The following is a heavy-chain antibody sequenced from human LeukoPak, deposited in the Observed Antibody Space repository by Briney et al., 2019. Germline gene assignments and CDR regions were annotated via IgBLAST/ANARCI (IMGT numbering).Heavy chain of an antibody. J-gene: IGHJ4*02. D-gene: IGHD7-27*01. CDR1: GVSISSYY. CDR2: IYYSGST. V-gene: IGHV4-59*01. CDR3: ASRNLGNDY. Sequence: SETLSLTCTVSGVSISSYYWSWIRQPPGKGLEWIGYIYYSGSTNYNPSLKSRVTISVDMSKNHFSLKLSSVTAADTAVYYCASRNLGNDYWGQGTLVTVSS.